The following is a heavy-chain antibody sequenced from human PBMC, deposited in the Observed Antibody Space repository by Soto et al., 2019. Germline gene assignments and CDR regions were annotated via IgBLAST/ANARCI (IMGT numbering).Heavy chain of an antibody. J-gene: IGHJ3*01. Sequence: QVQLQASGPGLVKPSQTLSLTCTVSGGSISSGDYYWNWIRQPPGKGLEWIGSIDYSGSTYYSPSLKSRPTISVGTSKVQVPLKLRSVTAADTAVYYCVRGDPGACSSTSCSDAFDLWGRGTLVAVSS. CDR3: VRGDPGACSSTSCSDAFDL. CDR2: IDYSGST. D-gene: IGHD2-2*01. CDR1: GGSISSGDYY. V-gene: IGHV4-30-4*01.